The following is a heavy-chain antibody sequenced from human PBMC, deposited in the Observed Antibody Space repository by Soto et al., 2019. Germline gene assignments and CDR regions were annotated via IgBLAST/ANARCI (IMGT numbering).Heavy chain of an antibody. Sequence: QVQLVQSGAEVKKPGSSVKVSCKASGGTFSSYAISWVRQAPGQGLEWMGGIIPIFGTANYAQKFQGRVTITADKSTSTAYMELSSLRSEDTAVYYCARDRAPYYDSSGYYRFDYWGQGTLVTVSS. V-gene: IGHV1-69*06. CDR3: ARDRAPYYDSSGYYRFDY. J-gene: IGHJ4*02. CDR1: GGTFSSYA. CDR2: IIPIFGTA. D-gene: IGHD3-22*01.